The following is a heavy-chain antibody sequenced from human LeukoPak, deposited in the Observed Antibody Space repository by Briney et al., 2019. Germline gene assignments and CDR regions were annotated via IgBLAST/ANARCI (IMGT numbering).Heavy chain of an antibody. J-gene: IGHJ4*02. Sequence: ASVKVSCKASGYTFTSYYMHWVRQAPGQGLEWMGIINPSGGSTSYAQKFQGRVTMTRDTSTSTVYMELSSLRSEDTAVYYCAREHYNDSSGYYHAEFDYWGQGTLVTVSS. CDR1: GYTFTSYY. V-gene: IGHV1-46*01. CDR2: INPSGGST. CDR3: AREHYNDSSGYYHAEFDY. D-gene: IGHD3-22*01.